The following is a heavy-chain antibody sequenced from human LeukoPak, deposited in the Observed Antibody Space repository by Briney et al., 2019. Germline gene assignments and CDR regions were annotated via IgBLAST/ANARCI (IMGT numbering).Heavy chain of an antibody. V-gene: IGHV4-61*10. Sequence: SETLSLTCTVSGVSISSGTNYWSWIRQPAGKGLEWIGYIYYSGTTNYNPSLKSRVTISVDTSKNQVSLKLTSATAADSAVYYCTREGPPVHYTGYYDYWGQGTLVTVSS. CDR3: TREGPPVHYTGYYDY. J-gene: IGHJ4*02. CDR2: IYYSGTT. D-gene: IGHD3-9*01. CDR1: GVSISSGTNY.